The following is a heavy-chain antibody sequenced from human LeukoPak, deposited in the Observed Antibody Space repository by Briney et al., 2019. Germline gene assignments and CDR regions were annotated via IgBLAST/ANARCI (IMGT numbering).Heavy chain of an antibody. CDR1: GYSFTSYW. CDR3: ARQRYGSGSSSYYYYGMDV. V-gene: IGHV5-51*01. J-gene: IGHJ6*02. Sequence: GESLKISCKGSGYSFTSYWIGWVRQMPGKGLEWMGIIYPGDSDTRYSPSFQGQVTISADKSISTAYLQWGSLKASDTAMYYCARQRYGSGSSSYYYYGMDVWGQGTTVTVSS. D-gene: IGHD3-10*01. CDR2: IYPGDSDT.